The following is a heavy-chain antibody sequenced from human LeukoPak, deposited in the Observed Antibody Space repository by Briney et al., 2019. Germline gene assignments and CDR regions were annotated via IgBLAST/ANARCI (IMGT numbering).Heavy chain of an antibody. Sequence: SETLSLTCTISGGSISSYYWSWIRQSPGKGLEWIGYAYYRGSTNYNPSLKSRVSISVDTSKNQFSLKLTSVTAADTAVYYCARDGGDTSGWYGGYYYYFMDVWGKGTTVTVSS. J-gene: IGHJ6*03. CDR1: GGSISSYY. CDR2: AYYRGST. V-gene: IGHV4-59*01. CDR3: ARDGGDTSGWYGGYYYYFMDV. D-gene: IGHD6-19*01.